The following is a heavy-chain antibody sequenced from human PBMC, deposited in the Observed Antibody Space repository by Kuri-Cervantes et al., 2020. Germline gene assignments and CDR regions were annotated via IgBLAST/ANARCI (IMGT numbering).Heavy chain of an antibody. J-gene: IGHJ4*02. V-gene: IGHV3-30*03. Sequence: GESLKISCAASGFTFSSYGMHWVRQAPGKGLEWVAVISYDGSNKYYADSVKGRFTISRDNSKNTLYLQMNSLRSEDTAVYYCARVAPSIAAAYYFDYWGQGTLVTVSS. CDR2: ISYDGSNK. CDR1: GFTFSSYG. D-gene: IGHD6-13*01. CDR3: ARVAPSIAAAYYFDY.